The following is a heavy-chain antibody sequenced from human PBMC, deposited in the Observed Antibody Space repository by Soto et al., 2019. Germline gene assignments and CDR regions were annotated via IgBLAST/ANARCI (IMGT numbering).Heavy chain of an antibody. J-gene: IGHJ4*02. Sequence: PGGSLRLSCSASGFTFSSYAMHWVRQAPGKGLEYVSGVRGNGDPPFYADSAKGRFTISRDNSKNTLYLQMSGLSADDTAVYYCVKSRGGNNFDFFDWGQGALVTVSS. CDR1: GFTFSSYA. V-gene: IGHV3-64D*06. CDR3: VKSRGGNNFDFFD. CDR2: VRGNGDPP. D-gene: IGHD5-12*01.